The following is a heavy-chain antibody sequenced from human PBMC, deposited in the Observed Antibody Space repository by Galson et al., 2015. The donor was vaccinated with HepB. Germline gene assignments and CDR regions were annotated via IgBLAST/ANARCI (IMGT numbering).Heavy chain of an antibody. Sequence: SLRLSCAASGFTFSTYDLHWVRQVTGKGLEWVSAISTDGDPFYADSVRGRFTISRENAKNSWYLQINSLRVKDTAVYYCAGVRWVDRAFDIWGQGTMVTVSS. V-gene: IGHV3-13*05. J-gene: IGHJ3*02. CDR3: AGVRWVDRAFDI. D-gene: IGHD4-23*01. CDR2: ISTDGDP. CDR1: GFTFSTYD.